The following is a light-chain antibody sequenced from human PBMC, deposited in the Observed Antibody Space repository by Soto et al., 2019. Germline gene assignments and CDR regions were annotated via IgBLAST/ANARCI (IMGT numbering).Light chain of an antibody. CDR2: EGS. V-gene: IGLV2-23*01. CDR1: SSDVGSYNL. Sequence: QPVLTQPASVSGSPGQSITISCTGTSSDVGSYNLVSWYQQHPGKAPKLMIYEGSQRPSGVSNRFSGFKSGNTASLTISGLQAEDEANYYCCSYAGSSTWVFGGGTKLTVL. CDR3: CSYAGSSTWV. J-gene: IGLJ3*02.